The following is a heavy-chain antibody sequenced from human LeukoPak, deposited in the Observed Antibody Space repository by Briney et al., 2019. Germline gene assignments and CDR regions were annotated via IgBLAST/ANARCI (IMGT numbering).Heavy chain of an antibody. V-gene: IGHV3-11*01. CDR2: IDSSGDVI. Sequence: GGSLRLSCAASGFTFSDYYMTWIRQAPGKGLEWLSYIDSSGDVIYYADSVKGRFTISRDNAKNSVFLQMDSLRAEDTAVYYCAKGTHSSSWHWYDPWGQGTLVTVSS. D-gene: IGHD3-22*01. CDR3: AKGTHSSSWHWYDP. CDR1: GFTFSDYY. J-gene: IGHJ5*02.